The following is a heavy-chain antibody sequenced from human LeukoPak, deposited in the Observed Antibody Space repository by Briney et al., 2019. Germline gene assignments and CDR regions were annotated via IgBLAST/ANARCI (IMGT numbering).Heavy chain of an antibody. CDR1: GGSISSYY. CDR3: ARTDTAMAYYYYGMDV. V-gene: IGHV4-59*01. CDR2: IYYSGST. J-gene: IGHJ6*02. D-gene: IGHD5-18*01. Sequence: SETLSLTCTVSGGSISSYYWSWIRQPPGKGLEWIGYIYYSGSTNYNPSLKSRVTISVDTSKNQFSLKLSSVTAADTAVYYCARTDTAMAYYYYGMDVWGQGTTVTASS.